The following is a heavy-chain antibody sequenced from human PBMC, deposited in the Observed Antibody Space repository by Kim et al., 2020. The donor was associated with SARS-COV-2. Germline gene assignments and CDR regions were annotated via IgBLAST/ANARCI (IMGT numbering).Heavy chain of an antibody. CDR1: GFTFSSYG. V-gene: IGHV3-33*01. CDR2: IWYDGSNK. D-gene: IGHD3-3*01. J-gene: IGHJ6*03. CDR3: ARGDFWSGYKPAYYYYMDV. Sequence: GGSLRLSCAASGFTFSSYGMHWVRQAPGKGLEWVAVIWYDGSNKYYADSVKGRFTISRDNSKNTLYLQMNSLRAEDTAVYYCARGDFWSGYKPAYYYYMDVWGKGTTVTVSS.